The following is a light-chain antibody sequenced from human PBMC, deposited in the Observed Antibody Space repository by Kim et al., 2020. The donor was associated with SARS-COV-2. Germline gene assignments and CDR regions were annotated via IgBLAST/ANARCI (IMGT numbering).Light chain of an antibody. V-gene: IGKV3-11*01. CDR1: HNFTFY. CDR2: GAS. CDR3: QQRITRPWT. Sequence: LSPGNRATLPCSASHNFTFYLAWYQQKPGQAPRLLIYGASNRATGSPARFSGSGSGTDFALTISSLEAEDSAVYYCQQRITRPWTFGQGTKLDIK. J-gene: IGKJ1*01.